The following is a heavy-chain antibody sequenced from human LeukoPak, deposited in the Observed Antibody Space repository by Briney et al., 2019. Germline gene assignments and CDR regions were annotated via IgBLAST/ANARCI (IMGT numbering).Heavy chain of an antibody. CDR2: ISAYNGNT. D-gene: IGHD2-15*01. Sequence: ASVKVSCKASGYTFTSYGMIWVRQAPGQGLEWMGWISAYNGNTNYAQKLQGRVTMTTDTSTSTAYMELRSLRSDDTAVYYCARDPPLILGYCSGGSCYHNWFDPWGQGTLVTVSS. J-gene: IGHJ5*02. CDR1: GYTFTSYG. CDR3: ARDPPLILGYCSGGSCYHNWFDP. V-gene: IGHV1-18*01.